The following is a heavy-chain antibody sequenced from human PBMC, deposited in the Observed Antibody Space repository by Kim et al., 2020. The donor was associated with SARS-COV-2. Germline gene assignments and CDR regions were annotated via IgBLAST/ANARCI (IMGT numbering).Heavy chain of an antibody. CDR2: IYYSGST. CDR1: GGSISSSSYY. Sequence: SETLSLTCTVSGGSISSSSYYWGWIRQPPGKGLEWIGSIYYSGSTYYNPSLKSRVTISVDTSKNQFSLKLSSVTAADTAVYYCAGHKYYYGSGSFEFATPWVDPWGQGTLVTVSS. V-gene: IGHV4-39*01. CDR3: AGHKYYYGSGSFEFATPWVDP. D-gene: IGHD3-10*01. J-gene: IGHJ5*02.